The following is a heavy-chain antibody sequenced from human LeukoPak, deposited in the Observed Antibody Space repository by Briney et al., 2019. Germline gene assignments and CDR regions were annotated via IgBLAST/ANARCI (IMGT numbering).Heavy chain of an antibody. J-gene: IGHJ4*02. D-gene: IGHD3-22*01. CDR2: IKEDGREK. V-gene: IGHV3-7*01. Sequence: GGSLRLSCAASGFTFSTYWMSWVRQAPGKGLEWVAHIKEDGREKYYGDSVKGRFTISRDNAKNSLYLQMNSLRAEDTAVYYCARDSSGYQWGQGTLVTVSS. CDR3: ARDSSGYQ. CDR1: GFTFSTYW.